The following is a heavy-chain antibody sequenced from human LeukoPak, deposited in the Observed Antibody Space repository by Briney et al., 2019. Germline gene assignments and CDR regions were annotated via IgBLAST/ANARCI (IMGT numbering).Heavy chain of an antibody. CDR3: ATVGYDSSGYSLSRYWYFDL. J-gene: IGHJ2*01. V-gene: IGHV3-66*01. CDR1: GFTVSSNY. D-gene: IGHD3-22*01. CDR2: IYSGGST. Sequence: GGSLRLSCAASGFTVSSNYMSWVRQAPGKGLEWVSVIYSGGSTYYADSVKGRFTISRDSSKNTLYLQMNSLRAEDTAVYYCATVGYDSSGYSLSRYWYFDLWGRGTLVTVSS.